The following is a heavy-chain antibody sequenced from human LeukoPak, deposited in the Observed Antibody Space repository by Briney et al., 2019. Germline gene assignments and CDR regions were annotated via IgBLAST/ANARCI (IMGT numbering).Heavy chain of an antibody. J-gene: IGHJ4*02. Sequence: GRSLRLSCAASGFTFSRFTMHWVRQAPGKGLEWVALIPYDGSNKYYANSVKGRFTISRDNSKNTLYLQMNSLKADDTAVYYCVRDKGRDRIAVAGTFDYWGQGTLVTVSS. V-gene: IGHV3-30-3*01. CDR3: VRDKGRDRIAVAGTFDY. D-gene: IGHD6-19*01. CDR2: IPYDGSNK. CDR1: GFTFSRFT.